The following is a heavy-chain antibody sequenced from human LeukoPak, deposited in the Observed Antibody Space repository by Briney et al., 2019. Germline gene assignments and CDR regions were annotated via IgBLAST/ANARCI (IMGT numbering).Heavy chain of an antibody. CDR3: ARWATSYDF. V-gene: IGHV3-7*01. CDR1: VFTCSNYL. D-gene: IGHD3-10*01. CDR2: IKQDGSEK. J-gene: IGHJ4*02. Sequence: GGSLRLSCAASVFTCSNYLMSWVRQAPGKGLEWVANIKQDGSEKYYVDSVTGRFTISRDNAKNSLYLQMNSLRAEDTAVYYCARWATSYDFWGQGTLVTVSS.